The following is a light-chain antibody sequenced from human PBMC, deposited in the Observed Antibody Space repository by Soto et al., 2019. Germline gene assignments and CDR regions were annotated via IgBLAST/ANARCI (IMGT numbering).Light chain of an antibody. Sequence: QSALTQPPSASGSPGQSVTISCTGTSSDVGVYNYVSWYQQHPGKAPKLMIYEVSKRPSGVPDRFSGSKSGNTASLTVSGLQAEDEADYYCSSFAGNNNVVFGGGTPLTVL. J-gene: IGLJ2*01. CDR1: SSDVGVYNY. V-gene: IGLV2-8*01. CDR3: SSFAGNNNVV. CDR2: EVS.